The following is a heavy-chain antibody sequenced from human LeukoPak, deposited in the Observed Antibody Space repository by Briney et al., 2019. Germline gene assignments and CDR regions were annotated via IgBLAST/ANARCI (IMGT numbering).Heavy chain of an antibody. D-gene: IGHD3-22*01. CDR3: AKDQDYDSSGYYDGYTGY. CDR1: GFTFSSYA. J-gene: IGHJ4*02. V-gene: IGHV3-23*01. Sequence: PGGSLRLSCAVSGFTFSSYAMSWVRQAPGKGLEWVSAISGSGGSTYYADSVKGRFTISRDNSKNTLYLQMNSLRAEDTAVYYCAKDQDYDSSGYYDGYTGYWGQGTLVTVSS. CDR2: ISGSGGST.